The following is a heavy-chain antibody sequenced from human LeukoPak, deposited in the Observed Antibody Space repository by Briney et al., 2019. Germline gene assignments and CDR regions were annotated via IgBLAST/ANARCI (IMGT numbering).Heavy chain of an antibody. Sequence: ASVKVSCKASGYTFTNYGLIWVRQAPGQGLEWLGWISTYNGHTKYTQKPQGRVTMTTDTSTSTAYMELRSLRSADTAVYYCARGAPPRRSYDSSGYYSYYFDYWGQGTLVTVSS. CDR3: ARGAPPRRSYDSSGYYSYYFDY. CDR2: ISTYNGHT. V-gene: IGHV1-18*01. J-gene: IGHJ4*02. CDR1: GYTFTNYG. D-gene: IGHD3-22*01.